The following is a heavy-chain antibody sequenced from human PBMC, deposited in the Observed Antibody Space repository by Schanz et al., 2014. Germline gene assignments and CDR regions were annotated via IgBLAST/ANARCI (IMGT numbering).Heavy chain of an antibody. CDR1: GFTFSSYS. CDR2: ISDSGTYT. V-gene: IGHV3-21*05. CDR3: AKDAPYPFDL. Sequence: VQLVESGGGVVQPGRSLRLSCAASGFTFSSYSMNWVRQAPGKGLEWLSYISDSGTYTNYADSVKGRFTISRDNAKNTLYLQMNSLRAEDTAIYYCAKDAPYPFDLWGRGTLITVSS. J-gene: IGHJ2*01.